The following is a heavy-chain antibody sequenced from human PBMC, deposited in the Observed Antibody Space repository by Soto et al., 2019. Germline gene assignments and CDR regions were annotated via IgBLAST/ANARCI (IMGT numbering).Heavy chain of an antibody. CDR1: GFSLSTSGVG. D-gene: IGHD5-18*01. Sequence: QITLKESGPTLVKPTQTLTLTCTFSGFSLSTSGVGVGWIRQPPGKALEWRTLIYCDDDKRYSPSLKSRLTLTKDTSKNQVVLTMTNMDPVDTATYYCAHSGGYTYADQNFDYWRQGTLVTVSS. J-gene: IGHJ4*02. CDR3: AHSGGYTYADQNFDY. CDR2: IYCDDDK. V-gene: IGHV2-5*02.